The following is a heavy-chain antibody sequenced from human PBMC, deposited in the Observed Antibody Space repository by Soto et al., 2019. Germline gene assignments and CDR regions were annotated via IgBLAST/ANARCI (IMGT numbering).Heavy chain of an antibody. CDR1: GFTFSSYW. J-gene: IGHJ4*02. CDR3: ARGYDFWSGYYFCYFDY. V-gene: IGHV3-7*01. CDR2: IKQDGSEK. Sequence: GGSLRLSCAASGFTFSSYWMSWVRQAPGKGLEWVANIKQDGSEKYYVDSVKGRFTISRDNAKNSLYLQMNSLRAEDTAVYYGARGYDFWSGYYFCYFDYWGQGTLVTVSS. D-gene: IGHD3-3*01.